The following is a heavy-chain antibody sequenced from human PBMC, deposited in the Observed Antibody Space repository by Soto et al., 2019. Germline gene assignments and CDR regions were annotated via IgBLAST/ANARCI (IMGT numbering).Heavy chain of an antibody. Sequence: QVQLVQSGAEVKKPGASVKVSCKASGYTFTNYYMHWVRQAPGQGLEWMGIINPSGGSTNYAQKCQGRVTMTRDTSTSTVYMELSSLRSEDTAVYYCARVEWIPAAGPFDYWGQGTLVTVSS. CDR3: ARVEWIPAAGPFDY. D-gene: IGHD6-13*01. V-gene: IGHV1-46*03. CDR1: GYTFTNYY. J-gene: IGHJ4*02. CDR2: INPSGGST.